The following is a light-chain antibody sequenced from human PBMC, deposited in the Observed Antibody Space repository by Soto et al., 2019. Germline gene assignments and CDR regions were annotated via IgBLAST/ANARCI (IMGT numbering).Light chain of an antibody. J-gene: IGLJ1*01. CDR2: DVA. CDR3: CSFAGSFYV. Sequence: QSVLTQPASVSDSPGQSITISCTGTSSDVGGSNFVSWYQQHPGKPPKLIIYDVANRPSGVSNRFSGSKSGNTASLTISGLQIEDEADYYCCSFAGSFYVFGTGTKVTVL. V-gene: IGLV2-14*03. CDR1: SSDVGGSNF.